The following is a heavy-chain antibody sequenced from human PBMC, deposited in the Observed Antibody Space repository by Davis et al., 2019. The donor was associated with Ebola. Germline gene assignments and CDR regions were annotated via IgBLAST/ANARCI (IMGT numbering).Heavy chain of an antibody. J-gene: IGHJ4*02. V-gene: IGHV3-33*01. Sequence: GESLKISCAASGFTFSSYGMHWVRQAPGKGLEWVAVIWYDGSNKYYADSVKGRFTISRDNSKNTLYLQMNSLRAEDTAVYYCARGPAGSGSYWGLNYWGQGTLVTVSS. CDR1: GFTFSSYG. CDR2: IWYDGSNK. D-gene: IGHD1-26*01. CDR3: ARGPAGSGSYWGLNY.